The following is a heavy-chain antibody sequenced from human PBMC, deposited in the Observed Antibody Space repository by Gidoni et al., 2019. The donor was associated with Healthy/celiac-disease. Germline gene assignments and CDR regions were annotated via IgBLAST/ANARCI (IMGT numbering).Heavy chain of an antibody. D-gene: IGHD1-7*01. J-gene: IGHJ6*02. Sequence: QVQLQESGPGLVKPSQTLSLTCTVSGGSISSGGYYWSWIRQHPGKGLEWIGYIYYSGSTYYNPSLKIRVTISVDTSKNQFSLKLSSVTAADTAVYYCARDPLPTGTTSGMDVWGQGTTVTVSS. CDR3: ARDPLPTGTTSGMDV. CDR2: IYYSGST. V-gene: IGHV4-31*03. CDR1: GGSISSGGYY.